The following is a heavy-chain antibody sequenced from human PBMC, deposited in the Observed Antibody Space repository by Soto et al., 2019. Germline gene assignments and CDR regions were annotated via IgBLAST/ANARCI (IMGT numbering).Heavy chain of an antibody. V-gene: IGHV3-53*01. D-gene: IGHD6-19*01. CDR1: GFTVGSNY. J-gene: IGHJ4*02. CDR3: ASRLAVTGTFSY. CDR2: IYSGGRT. Sequence: VHLVESGGGLIQPGGSLRISCAASGFTVGSNYMSWVRQAPGKGLEWVSVIYSGGRTYYADSVKGRFTISRDNSNNTLYLQMNSLRAEDMAVYYCASRLAVTGTFSYWGQGTLVTVSS.